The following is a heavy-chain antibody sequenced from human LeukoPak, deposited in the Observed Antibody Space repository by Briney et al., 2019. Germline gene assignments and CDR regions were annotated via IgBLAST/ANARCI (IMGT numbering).Heavy chain of an antibody. CDR3: AREGYYDSSGYSDY. CDR2: IYYSGST. Sequence: NPSGTLSLTCTVSGGSISSGGYYWSWIRQHPGKGLEWIGYIYYSGSTYYNPSLKSRVTISVDTSKNQFSLKLSSVTAADTAVYYCAREGYYDSSGYSDYWGQGTLVTVSS. D-gene: IGHD3-22*01. J-gene: IGHJ4*02. V-gene: IGHV4-31*03. CDR1: GGSISSGGYY.